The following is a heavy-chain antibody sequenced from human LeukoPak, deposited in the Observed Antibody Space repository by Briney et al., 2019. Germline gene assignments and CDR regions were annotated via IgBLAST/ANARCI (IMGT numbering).Heavy chain of an antibody. CDR2: IYYSGST. V-gene: IGHV4-61*01. CDR1: GGSISTSNYY. CDR3: ARDTTLTTVTTSAFDI. D-gene: IGHD4-17*01. Sequence: SETLSLTCTVSGGSISTSNYYWGWIRQPPGKGLEWIGYIYYSGSTNYNPSLKSRVTISVDTSKNQFSLKLSSVTAADTAVYYCARDTTLTTVTTSAFDIWGQGTMVTVSS. J-gene: IGHJ3*02.